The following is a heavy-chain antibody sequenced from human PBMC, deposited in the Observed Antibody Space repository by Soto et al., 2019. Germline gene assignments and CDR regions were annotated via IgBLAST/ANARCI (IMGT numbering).Heavy chain of an antibody. CDR3: ARDNMVRGLFDY. CDR2: TFYSGST. Sequence: QVQLQESGPGLVKPSQTLSLTCTVSGGSISSDDFYWSWLRQPPGKGLEWIGYTFYSGSTDYNPSLKSRVSILVDTSKNQYSLRLSAVTAADTAVYYCARDNMVRGLFDYWGQGALVTVSS. CDR1: GGSISSDDFY. V-gene: IGHV4-30-4*01. J-gene: IGHJ4*02. D-gene: IGHD3-10*01.